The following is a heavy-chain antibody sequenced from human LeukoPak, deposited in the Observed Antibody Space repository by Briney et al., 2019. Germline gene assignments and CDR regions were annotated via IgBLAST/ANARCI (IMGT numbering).Heavy chain of an antibody. V-gene: IGHV4-31*03. J-gene: IGHJ4*02. CDR1: GGSISSGGYY. CDR3: ARARVRWPFDY. Sequence: PSETLSLTCTVSGGSISSGGYYWSWIRQHPGTGLEWIGYIYYSGSTYYNPSLKSRVTISVDTSKNQFSLKLSSVTAADTAVYYCARARVRWPFDYWGQGTLVTVSS. D-gene: IGHD4-23*01. CDR2: IYYSGST.